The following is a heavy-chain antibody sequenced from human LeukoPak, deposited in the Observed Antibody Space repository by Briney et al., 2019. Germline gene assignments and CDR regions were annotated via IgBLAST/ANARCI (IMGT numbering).Heavy chain of an antibody. Sequence: SETLSLTCTVSGGSISSGGYYWSWIRQHPGKGLEWIGYIYYSGSTYYNPSLKSRVTISVDTSKNQFSLKLSSVTAADTAVYYCARASRTGYSSSWGPSNAFDIWGQGTMVTVSS. CDR1: GGSISSGGYY. J-gene: IGHJ3*02. V-gene: IGHV4-31*03. CDR2: IYYSGST. CDR3: ARASRTGYSSSWGPSNAFDI. D-gene: IGHD6-13*01.